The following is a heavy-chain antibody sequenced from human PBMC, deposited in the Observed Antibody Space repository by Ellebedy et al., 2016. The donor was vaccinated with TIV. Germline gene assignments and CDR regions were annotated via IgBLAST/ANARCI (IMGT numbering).Heavy chain of an antibody. CDR3: ASSLEARYYYGSGSYYYYYYGMDV. D-gene: IGHD3-10*01. CDR1: GYSFTSYW. J-gene: IGHJ6*02. V-gene: IGHV5-51*01. CDR2: IYPGDSDT. Sequence: GGSLRLXXKGSGYSFTSYWIGWVRQMPGKGLEWMGIIYPGDSDTRYSPSFQGQVTISADKSISTAYLQWSSLKASDTAMYYCASSLEARYYYGSGSYYYYYYGMDVWGQGTTVTVSS.